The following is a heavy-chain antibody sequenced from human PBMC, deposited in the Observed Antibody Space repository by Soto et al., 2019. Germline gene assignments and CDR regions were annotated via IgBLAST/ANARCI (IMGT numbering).Heavy chain of an antibody. J-gene: IGHJ4*02. Sequence: SETLSLTCTVSGGSVSSSSYYWGWVRQPPGKGLEWIGSVYYSVSTYYNPSLESRVTISVDKSKNQFSLKLMSLSAADTAVYYCGRLEGLAPISYYFGYWGKGALVTVAS. CDR2: VYYSVST. D-gene: IGHD3-9*01. V-gene: IGHV4-39*01. CDR3: GRLEGLAPISYYFGY. CDR1: GGSVSSSSYY.